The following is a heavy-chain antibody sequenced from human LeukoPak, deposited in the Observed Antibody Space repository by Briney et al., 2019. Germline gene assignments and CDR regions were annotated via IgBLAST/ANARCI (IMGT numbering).Heavy chain of an antibody. CDR1: GFTFSSYA. Sequence: GGSLRLSCAASGFTFSSYAMSWVRQAPGKGLEWVSGKGLEWVSGIGGSGGSTYYADSVKGRFTISRDNSKNTLYLQMNSLRAEDTAVYYCAKDHSFFDYWGQGTLVTVSS. J-gene: IGHJ4*02. V-gene: IGHV3-23*01. D-gene: IGHD3-16*02. CDR2: IGGSGGST. CDR3: AKDHSFFDY.